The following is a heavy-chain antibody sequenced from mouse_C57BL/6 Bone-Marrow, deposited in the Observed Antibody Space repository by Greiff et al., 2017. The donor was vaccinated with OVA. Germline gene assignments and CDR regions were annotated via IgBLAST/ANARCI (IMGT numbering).Heavy chain of an antibody. CDR1: GYTFTSYW. CDR2: IDPSDSYT. Sequence: QVQLQQPGAELVRPGSSVKLSCKASGYTFTSYWMHWVKQRPGQGLEWIGEIDPSDSYTNYNQKFKGKSTLTVDKSSSTAYMQLSSLTSEDSAVYYCARSPPIATVPSVAMDYWGQGTSVTVSS. J-gene: IGHJ4*01. V-gene: IGHV1-69*01. CDR3: ARSPPIATVPSVAMDY. D-gene: IGHD1-1*01.